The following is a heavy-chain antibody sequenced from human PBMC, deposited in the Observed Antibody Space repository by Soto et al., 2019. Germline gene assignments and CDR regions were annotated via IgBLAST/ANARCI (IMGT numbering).Heavy chain of an antibody. J-gene: IGHJ4*02. Sequence: SETLSLTCAVSGGSSSTGNWWSWVRQPPGKGLEWVGEIYHSGNTNYNPSLKSRLTISIDKSKDQFSLDVTFVTAADTAVYYCARGGRWLFDYWGQGALVTVSS. CDR3: ARGGRWLFDY. CDR1: GGSSSTGNW. D-gene: IGHD5-12*01. V-gene: IGHV4-4*02. CDR2: IYHSGNT.